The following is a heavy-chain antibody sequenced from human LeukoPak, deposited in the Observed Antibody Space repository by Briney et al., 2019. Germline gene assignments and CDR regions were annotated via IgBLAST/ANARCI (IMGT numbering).Heavy chain of an antibody. V-gene: IGHV3-30*03. CDR1: GFTFSSYG. Sequence: GGSLRLSCAASGFTFSSYGMHWVRQAPGKGLEWVAVISYDGSNKYYADSVKGRFTISRDNSKNTLYLQMNSLRAEDTAVYYCARAYRVIAAAGNVYWGQGTLVTVSS. CDR3: ARAYRVIAAAGNVY. D-gene: IGHD6-13*01. CDR2: ISYDGSNK. J-gene: IGHJ4*02.